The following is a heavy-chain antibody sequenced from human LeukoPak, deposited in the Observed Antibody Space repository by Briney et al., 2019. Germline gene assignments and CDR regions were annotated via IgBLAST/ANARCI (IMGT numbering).Heavy chain of an antibody. CDR2: ISRSGTII. CDR3: ARVGYCSSTSCYLRISDAFDI. Sequence: GGSLRLSCAASGFTFSGYEMNWVRQAPGKGLEWVSYISRSGTIISYADSVKGRFTISRDNAKNSLYLQMNSLRAEDTAVYYCARVGYCSSTSCYLRISDAFDIWGQGTMVTVSS. V-gene: IGHV3-48*03. J-gene: IGHJ3*02. D-gene: IGHD2-2*01. CDR1: GFTFSGYE.